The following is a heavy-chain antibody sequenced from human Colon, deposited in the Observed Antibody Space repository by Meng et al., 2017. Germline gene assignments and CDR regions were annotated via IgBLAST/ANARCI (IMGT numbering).Heavy chain of an antibody. D-gene: IGHD1-26*01. V-gene: IGHV4-31*01. CDR2: IYYSGST. CDR1: GGSIGNGCYY. CDR3: ARVRRSGDDFDY. Sequence: EQSQESGPGLMKPSKTLCPTWTVSGGSIGNGCYYWSWIRQLPGKGLEWIGYIYYSGSTYYNPSLRSLVSISVDTSKNQFSLRLTSVTAADTAVYYCARVRRSGDDFDYWGQGTLVTVSS. J-gene: IGHJ4*02.